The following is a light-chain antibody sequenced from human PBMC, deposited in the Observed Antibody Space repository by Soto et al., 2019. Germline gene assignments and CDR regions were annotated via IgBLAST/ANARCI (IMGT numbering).Light chain of an antibody. J-gene: IGLJ1*01. CDR3: SSYTSSSTHYV. V-gene: IGLV2-14*01. CDR1: SSDFGGYNY. CDR2: EVS. Sequence: QSVLTQPASVSGSPGQWITISCTGTSSDFGGYNYVSWYQQHPGKAPKLMIYEVSNRPSGVSNRFSGSKSGNTASLTISGLQAEDEADYYCSSYTSSSTHYVFGTGTKVTVL.